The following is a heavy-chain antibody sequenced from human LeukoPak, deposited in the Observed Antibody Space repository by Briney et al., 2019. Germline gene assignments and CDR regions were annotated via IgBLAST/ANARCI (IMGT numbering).Heavy chain of an antibody. CDR2: IYYSGST. D-gene: IGHD1-14*01. CDR3: AGVRTRWYFDL. Sequence: PSETLSLTCTVSGFSISSYYWSWIRQPPGKGLEWIGYIYYSGSTNYNPAPKRRVTIPVDASKIQFSLKLSSVTPGDTAVYYCAGVRTRWYFDLWGRGTLVTVSS. CDR1: GFSISSYY. V-gene: IGHV4-59*01. J-gene: IGHJ2*01.